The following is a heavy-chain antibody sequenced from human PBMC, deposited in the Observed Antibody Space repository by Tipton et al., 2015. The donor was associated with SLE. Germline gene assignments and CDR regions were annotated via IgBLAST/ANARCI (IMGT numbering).Heavy chain of an antibody. J-gene: IGHJ5*02. CDR3: ARHDFWSGYYTSWFDP. D-gene: IGHD3-3*01. V-gene: IGHV4-4*02. CDR2: IYHSGST. CDR1: GGSISSSNW. Sequence: TLSLTCAVFGGSISSSNWWRWVRQPPGKGLEWIGEIYHSGSTNYNPSLKSRVNISVDKSKNQFSLKLSAVTAADTAVYYCARHDFWSGYYTSWFDPWGQGTLVTVSS.